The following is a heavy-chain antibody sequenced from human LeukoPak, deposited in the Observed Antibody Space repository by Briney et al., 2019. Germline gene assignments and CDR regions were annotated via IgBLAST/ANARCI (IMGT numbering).Heavy chain of an antibody. CDR3: AGQAMVRKRAIRDYYYGMDV. Sequence: SETLSLTCAVYGGSFSGYYWSWIRQPPGKGLEWIGYIYYSGSTNYNPSLKSRVTISVDTSKNQFSLKLSSVTAADTAVYYCAGQAMVRKRAIRDYYYGMDVWGQGTTVTVSS. CDR2: IYYSGST. CDR1: GGSFSGYY. D-gene: IGHD3-10*01. V-gene: IGHV4-59*01. J-gene: IGHJ6*02.